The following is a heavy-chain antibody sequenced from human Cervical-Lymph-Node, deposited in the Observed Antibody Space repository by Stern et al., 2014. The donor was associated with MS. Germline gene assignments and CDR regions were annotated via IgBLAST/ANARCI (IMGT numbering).Heavy chain of an antibody. CDR3: ARGYRFFDD. V-gene: IGHV4-61*02. D-gene: IGHD3-16*02. CDR2: MFSTGNT. CDR1: GGSISSGSYY. Sequence: VQLVESGPGLVKPSQTLSLTCTVSGGSISSGSYYWSWIRQPAGKRLEWIGRMFSTGNTFYNPSLKSRVNISLDTSKNQFFLVLSCGTAADTAVYYCARGYRFFDDWGQGTLVTVSS. J-gene: IGHJ4*02.